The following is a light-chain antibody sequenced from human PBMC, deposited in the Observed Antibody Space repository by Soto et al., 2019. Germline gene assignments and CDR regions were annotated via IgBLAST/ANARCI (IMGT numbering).Light chain of an antibody. J-gene: IGLJ3*02. CDR2: DDT. V-gene: IGLV1-51*01. Sequence: QFVLTQPPSVSAAPGQKVTMSCSGSSSNIGNNFVAWYQQLPGTAPKLLIYDDTKRPYGIPGRFSGSKSGTSATLGITGLQTGDEADYYCGAWDRSLGVVVFGGGTKLTVL. CDR3: GAWDRSLGVVV. CDR1: SSNIGNNF.